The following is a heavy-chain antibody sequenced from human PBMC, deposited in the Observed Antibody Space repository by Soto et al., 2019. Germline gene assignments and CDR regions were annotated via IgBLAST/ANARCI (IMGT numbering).Heavy chain of an antibody. CDR3: ARGRPGRRVVVVPAAPRGMDV. CDR1: GGSFSGYY. CDR2: INHSGST. J-gene: IGHJ6*02. Sequence: TSETLSLTCAAYGGSFSGYYWSWIRQPPGKGLEWIGEINHSGSTNYNPSLKSRITISVDTSKNQFSLKLSSVTAADTAVYYCARGRPGRRVVVVPAAPRGMDVWGQGTTVTVSS. D-gene: IGHD2-2*01. V-gene: IGHV4-34*01.